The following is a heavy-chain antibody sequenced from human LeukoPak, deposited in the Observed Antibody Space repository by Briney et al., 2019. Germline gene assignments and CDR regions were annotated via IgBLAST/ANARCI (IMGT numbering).Heavy chain of an antibody. V-gene: IGHV3-23*01. D-gene: IGHD2-2*01. J-gene: IGHJ4*02. Sequence: GGSLRLSCAASGFTFSSYAMSWVRQAPGKGLEWVSAISGGGGSTYYADSVKGRFTISRDNSKNTLYLQMNSLRAEDTAVYYCAKDQDIVVVPAAIGFDYWGQGTLVTVSS. CDR3: AKDQDIVVVPAAIGFDY. CDR2: ISGGGGST. CDR1: GFTFSSYA.